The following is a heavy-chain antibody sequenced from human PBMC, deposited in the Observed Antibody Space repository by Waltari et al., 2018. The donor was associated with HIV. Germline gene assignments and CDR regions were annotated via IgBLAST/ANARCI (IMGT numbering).Heavy chain of an antibody. CDR2: ISRSGGDT. CDR1: GFNFSNYA. CDR3: AKDYGANSDYFDF. V-gene: IGHV3-23*01. D-gene: IGHD2-8*01. Sequence: EVQLLQSGGGLEPGGSLRLPCEVSGFNFSNYAMSWVRQAPGKGLEWVSGISRSGGDTYYVDSVKGRFTISRDNSKNTLHLQMSNLRADDTAIYYCAKDYGANSDYFDFWGQGGLVTVS. J-gene: IGHJ4*02.